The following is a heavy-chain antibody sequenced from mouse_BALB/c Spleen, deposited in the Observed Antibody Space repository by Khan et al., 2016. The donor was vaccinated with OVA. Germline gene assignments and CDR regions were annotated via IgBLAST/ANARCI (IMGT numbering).Heavy chain of an antibody. J-gene: IGHJ2*01. CDR2: INPTSGYT. V-gene: IGHV1-7*01. CDR1: GYTFTSCW. CDR3: ARDRIDY. Sequence: LQESGAELAKPGASVKMSCTASGYTFTSCWMHWIKQRPGQGLEWIGYINPTSGYTDYNQKFKDKATLTADKSSSTAYMQLSSLTSDDSAVYYCARDRIDYWGQGTALTVSS.